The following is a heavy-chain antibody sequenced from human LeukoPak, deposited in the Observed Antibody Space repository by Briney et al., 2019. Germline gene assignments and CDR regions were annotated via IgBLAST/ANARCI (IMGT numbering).Heavy chain of an antibody. CDR1: GFTFSSYW. Sequence: GGSLRLSCAASGFTFSSYWMSWVRQAPGKGLEWVANIKQDGSEKYYVDSVKGRFTISRDNAKNSLYLQMNSLRVEDTAVYYCARAPPLYASSGNYYGLGLDYWGQGTLVTVSS. CDR2: IKQDGSEK. CDR3: ARAPPLYASSGNYYGLGLDY. D-gene: IGHD3-22*01. J-gene: IGHJ4*02. V-gene: IGHV3-7*01.